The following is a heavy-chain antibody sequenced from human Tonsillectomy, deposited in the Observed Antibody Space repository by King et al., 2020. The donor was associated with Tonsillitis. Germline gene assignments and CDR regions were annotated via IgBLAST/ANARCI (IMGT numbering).Heavy chain of an antibody. CDR2: ISAYNGNT. Sequence: QLVQSGAEVKKPGASVTVSCKASGYTFTNYGISGVRQAPGQGLEWMGWISAYNGNTNYEQKLQGRVTMTPDTSTSTAYMELRSLRSDDTAVYYCARVRTVTLSDNDYWGQGTLVTVSS. D-gene: IGHD4-17*01. CDR3: ARVRTVTLSDNDY. V-gene: IGHV1-18*01. J-gene: IGHJ4*02. CDR1: GYTFTNYG.